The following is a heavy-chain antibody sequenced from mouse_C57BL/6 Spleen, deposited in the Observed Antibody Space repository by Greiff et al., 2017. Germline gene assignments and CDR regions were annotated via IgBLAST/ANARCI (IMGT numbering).Heavy chain of an antibody. Sequence: LVESGAELARPGASVKLSCKASGYTFTSYGISWVKQRTGQGLEWIGEIYPRSGNTYYNEKFKGKATLTADKSSSTAYMELRSLTSEDSAVYFCARWLTGYYFDYWGQGTTLTVSS. CDR2: IYPRSGNT. CDR1: GYTFTSYG. D-gene: IGHD4-1*01. J-gene: IGHJ2*01. V-gene: IGHV1-81*01. CDR3: ARWLTGYYFDY.